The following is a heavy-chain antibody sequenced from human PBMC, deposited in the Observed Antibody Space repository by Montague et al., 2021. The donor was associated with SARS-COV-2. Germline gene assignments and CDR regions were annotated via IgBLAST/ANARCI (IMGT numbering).Heavy chain of an antibody. CDR1: GGSISSYY. CDR3: ARGMYEYDSGGDCFDY. CDR2: IYYSGST. V-gene: IGHV4-59*01. D-gene: IGHD2-21*01. Sequence: SETLSLTCTVSGGSISSYYWSWIRQPPGKGLEWIGYIYYSGSTNYNPSLKSRVTISVDTSKNQFSLKLSSVTAADTAVYYCARGMYEYDSGGDCFDYWGQGTMVTVSS. J-gene: IGHJ4*02.